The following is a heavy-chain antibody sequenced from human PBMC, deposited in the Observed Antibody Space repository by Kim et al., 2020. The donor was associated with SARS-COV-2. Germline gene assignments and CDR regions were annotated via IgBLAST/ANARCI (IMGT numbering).Heavy chain of an antibody. D-gene: IGHD3-10*01. V-gene: IGHV1-69*04. CDR2: IIPILGIA. J-gene: IGHJ4*02. CDR3: ARDSRGTPYYYGSGSYLPDY. CDR1: GGTFSSYA. Sequence: SVKVSCKASGGTFSSYAISWVRQAPGQGLEWMGRIIPILGIANYAQKFQGRVTITADKSTSTAYMELSSLRSEDTAVYYCARDSRGTPYYYGSGSYLPDYWGQGTLVTVSS.